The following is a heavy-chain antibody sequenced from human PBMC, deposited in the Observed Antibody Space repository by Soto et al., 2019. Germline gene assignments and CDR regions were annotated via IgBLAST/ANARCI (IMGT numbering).Heavy chain of an antibody. V-gene: IGHV1-2*04. CDR3: ARSHPYYYDSSGYYPGLYYFDY. J-gene: IGHJ4*02. CDR1: GYTFTGYY. D-gene: IGHD3-22*01. Sequence: ASVNVSFKASGYTFTGYYMHWVRQAPGQGLEWMGWINPNSGGTNYAQKFQGWVTMTRDTSISTAYMELSRLRSDDTAVYYCARSHPYYYDSSGYYPGLYYFDYWGQGTLVTVSS. CDR2: INPNSGGT.